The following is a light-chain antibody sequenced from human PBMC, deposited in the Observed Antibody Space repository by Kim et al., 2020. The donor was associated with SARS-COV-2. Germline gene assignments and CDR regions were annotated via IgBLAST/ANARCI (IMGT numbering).Light chain of an antibody. CDR1: QSVTSH. CDR2: GAS. CDR3: QQTFNTPHT. J-gene: IGKJ2*01. V-gene: IGKV1-39*01. Sequence: DIQMTQSPSSLSASVGDRVTITCRASQSVTSHLNWYQQKPGKAPNLLIYGASSLQRGVPSRFSGSGSGTDFTLTINSLQPEDFASYYCQQTFNTPHTFGQGTKVEI.